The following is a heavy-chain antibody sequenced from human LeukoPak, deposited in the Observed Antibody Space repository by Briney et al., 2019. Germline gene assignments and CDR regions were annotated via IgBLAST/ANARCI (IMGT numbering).Heavy chain of an antibody. D-gene: IGHD2-2*01. J-gene: IGHJ4*02. CDR2: INPSGGST. CDR3: ARDTQEVVPAAYDY. V-gene: IGHV1-46*01. CDR1: GYTFTSYY. Sequence: GASVKVSCKASGYTFTSYYMHWVRQAPGQGLEWMGIINPSGGSTNYAQKLQGRVTMTTDTSTSTAYMELRSLRSDDTAVYYCARDTQEVVPAAYDYWGQGTLVTVSS.